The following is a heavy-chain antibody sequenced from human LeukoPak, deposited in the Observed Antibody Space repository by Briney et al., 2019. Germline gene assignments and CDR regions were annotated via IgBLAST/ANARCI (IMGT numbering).Heavy chain of an antibody. J-gene: IGHJ4*02. D-gene: IGHD5-24*01. CDR1: GFTFDDYA. V-gene: IGHV3-9*03. CDR2: ISWNSGSI. CDR3: AKGGEMATVGGYFYY. Sequence: GGSLRLSCAASGFTFDDYAMHWVRQAPGKGLEWVSGISWNSGSIVYADSVKGRFTISRDNAKNSLYLQVNSLRAEDMALYYCAKGGEMATVGGYFYYWGQGTLVTVSS.